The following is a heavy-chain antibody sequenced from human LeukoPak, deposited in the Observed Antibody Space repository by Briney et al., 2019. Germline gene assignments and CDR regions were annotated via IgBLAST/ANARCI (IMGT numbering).Heavy chain of an antibody. CDR2: INPNSGGT. V-gene: IGHV1-2*04. Sequence: GASVKVSCKASGYTSTGYYMHWVRQAPGQGLEWMGWINPNSGGTNYAQKFQGWVTMARDTSISTAYMELSRLRSDDTAVYYCATSQGRAAAGFDYWGQGTLVTVSS. J-gene: IGHJ4*02. CDR1: GYTSTGYY. D-gene: IGHD6-13*01. CDR3: ATSQGRAAAGFDY.